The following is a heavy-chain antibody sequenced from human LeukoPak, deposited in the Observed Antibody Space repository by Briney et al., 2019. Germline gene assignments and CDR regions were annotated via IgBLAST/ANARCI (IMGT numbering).Heavy chain of an antibody. J-gene: IGHJ4*02. CDR3: ARLLGGMILAAY. CDR2: ISSSSSTFT. Sequence: GGSLRLSCAASGFTFSDYYMSWIRQAPGKGLEWISYISSSSSTFTNYADSVKGRFTISRDNAKNSLYLQMNSLRAEDTAVYYCARLLGGMILAAYWGQGTLVSVSS. CDR1: GFTFSDYY. V-gene: IGHV3-11*03. D-gene: IGHD3-22*01.